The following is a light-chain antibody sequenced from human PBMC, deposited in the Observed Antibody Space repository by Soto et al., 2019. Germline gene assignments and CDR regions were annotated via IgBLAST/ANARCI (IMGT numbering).Light chain of an antibody. CDR1: ETVRTN. CDR3: QQYYNWPPYT. J-gene: IGKJ2*01. Sequence: VMTQSPATLPVSPGERVTLSCRASETVRTNLAWFQQKPGQTPRLLIFVASTRATGIPTRFTGSGSDTEFTLTIGSLQSEDLAVYYCQQYYNWPPYTFGQGTKLEIK. V-gene: IGKV3-15*01. CDR2: VAS.